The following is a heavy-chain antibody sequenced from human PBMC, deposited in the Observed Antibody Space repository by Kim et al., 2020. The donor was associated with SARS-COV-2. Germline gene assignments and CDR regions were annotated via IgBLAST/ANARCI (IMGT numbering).Heavy chain of an antibody. V-gene: IGHV3-53*01. CDR2: IYSGGST. J-gene: IGHJ3*02. D-gene: IGHD3-22*01. CDR3: ARENIIPDSSGYRAEMGAFDI. Sequence: GGSLRLSCAASGFTVSSNYMSWVRQAPGKGLEWVSVIYSGGSTYYADSVKGRFTISRDNSKNTLYLQMNSLRAEDTAVYYCARENIIPDSSGYRAEMGAFDIWGQGTMVTVSS. CDR1: GFTVSSNY.